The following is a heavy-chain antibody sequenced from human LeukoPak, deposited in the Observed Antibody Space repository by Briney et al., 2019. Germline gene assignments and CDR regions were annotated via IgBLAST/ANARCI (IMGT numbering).Heavy chain of an antibody. J-gene: IGHJ4*02. CDR3: ARDRRGWAYFDY. CDR2: IYSGGST. Sequence: SGGSLRLSCAASGFTVSSNYMSWVRQAPGKGLEWVSVIYSGGSTYYADSVKGRLTISRDNSKYTLYLQMNSLRAEDTAVYYCARDRRGWAYFDYWGQGTLVTVSS. V-gene: IGHV3-66*01. D-gene: IGHD6-19*01. CDR1: GFTVSSNY.